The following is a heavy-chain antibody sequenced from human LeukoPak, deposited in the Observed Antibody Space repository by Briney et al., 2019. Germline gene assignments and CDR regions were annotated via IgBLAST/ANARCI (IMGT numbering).Heavy chain of an antibody. J-gene: IGHJ4*02. CDR3: AREILGGFNPGAY. V-gene: IGHV4-4*02. D-gene: IGHD1-14*01. CDR1: LDSTTSNF. CDR2: IHRSGSP. Sequence: PSETLSLTCTVSLDSTTSNFWSWVRQPPGRGLEWIGEIHRSGSPNYNPSLQSRVTISIDRSRNQIALELSSVTAADTAVYYCAREILGGFNPGAYWGQGTLSPSPQ.